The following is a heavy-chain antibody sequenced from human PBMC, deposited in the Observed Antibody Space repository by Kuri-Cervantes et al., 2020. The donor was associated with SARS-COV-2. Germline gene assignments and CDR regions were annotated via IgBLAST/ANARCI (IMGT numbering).Heavy chain of an antibody. CDR2: ISSNGGST. Sequence: LSLTCAASGFTFSSYGMHWARQAPGKGLEYVSAISSNGGSTYYADSVKGRFTISRDNSKNTLYLQMSNLSAEDTAVYYCVKVNNPQAAIYYFDYWGQGTLVTVSS. D-gene: IGHD2-2*01. CDR3: VKVNNPQAAIYYFDY. V-gene: IGHV3-64D*08. CDR1: GFTFSSYG. J-gene: IGHJ4*02.